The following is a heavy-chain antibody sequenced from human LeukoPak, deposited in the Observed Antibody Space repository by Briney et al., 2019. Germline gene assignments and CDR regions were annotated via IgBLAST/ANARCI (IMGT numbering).Heavy chain of an antibody. D-gene: IGHD3-10*01. CDR2: INQDGSAE. CDR1: GFTFSTYW. J-gene: IGHJ4*02. V-gene: IGHV3-7*05. CDR3: ARSYASGSYSSIDY. Sequence: PGGSLRLSCAASGFTFSTYWMNWVRQAPGKGLEWVANINQDGSAEYYVDSVKGRFTISRDNAKNSLYLQMNSLRAEDTAVYYCARSYASGSYSSIDYWGQGTLVTVSS.